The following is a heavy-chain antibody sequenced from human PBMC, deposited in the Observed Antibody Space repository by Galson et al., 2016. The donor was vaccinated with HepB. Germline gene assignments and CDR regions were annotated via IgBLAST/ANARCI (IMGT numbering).Heavy chain of an antibody. CDR2: ISRGGENV. D-gene: IGHD4-17*01. CDR3: ARDWAFGDYSFDS. J-gene: IGHJ4*02. Sequence: SLRLSCAASGFTFSASGMHWVRQAPGHGLEWLSFISRGGENVHHADSVTGRFIISKDDSNNTLHLQMNRVRLEDTGLYFCARDWAFGDYSFDSWGQETLVTVSS. CDR1: GFTFSASG. V-gene: IGHV3-30*04.